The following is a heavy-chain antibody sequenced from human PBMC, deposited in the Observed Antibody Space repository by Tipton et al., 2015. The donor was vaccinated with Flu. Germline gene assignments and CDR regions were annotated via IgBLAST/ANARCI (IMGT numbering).Heavy chain of an antibody. Sequence: SLRLSCAASGFTFSRYAMSWVRQAPGKGLVWISHIDDDGSYVTFADSVKGRFTISRDNAKNTVYLEMNSLRAEDTAVYFCGRGTSGGAFLVDLWGQGTLVTVSS. CDR2: IDDDGSYV. J-gene: IGHJ5*02. CDR3: GRGTSGGAFLVDL. CDR1: GFTFSRYA. V-gene: IGHV3-74*03. D-gene: IGHD2-15*01.